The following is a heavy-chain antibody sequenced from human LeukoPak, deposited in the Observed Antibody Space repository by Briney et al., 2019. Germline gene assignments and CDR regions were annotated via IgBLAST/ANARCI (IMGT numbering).Heavy chain of an antibody. D-gene: IGHD2-2*01. Sequence: PSETLSLTCTVSGGSISSYYWSWIRQPAGKGLEWIGRIYTSGSTNYNPSLKSRVTMSVDTSKNQFSLKLSSVTAADTAVYYCARDGGIGYCSSTSCYAVDYWGQGTLVTVSS. V-gene: IGHV4-4*07. CDR2: IYTSGST. CDR1: GGSISSYY. CDR3: ARDGGIGYCSSTSCYAVDY. J-gene: IGHJ4*02.